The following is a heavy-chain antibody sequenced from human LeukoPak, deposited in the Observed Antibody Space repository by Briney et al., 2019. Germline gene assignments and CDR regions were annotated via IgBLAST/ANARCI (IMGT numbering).Heavy chain of an antibody. CDR3: ARSRVVISAFDI. D-gene: IGHD3-3*01. CDR2: IIPIFGTA. J-gene: IGHJ3*02. V-gene: IGHV1-69*05. Sequence: SVKVSCKASGGTFSSYAISWVRQAPGQGLEWMGRIIPIFGTANYAQKFQGRVMITTDESTSTAYMELSSLRSEDTAVYYCARSRVVISAFDIWGQGTMVTVSS. CDR1: GGTFSSYA.